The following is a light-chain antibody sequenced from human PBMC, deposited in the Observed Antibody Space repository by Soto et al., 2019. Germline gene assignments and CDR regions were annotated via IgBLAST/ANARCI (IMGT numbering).Light chain of an antibody. J-gene: IGKJ2*01. CDR1: QDISRY. Sequence: IQLTQSPSSLSASVGDRVTISCRASQDISRYLAWFQQKPGNAPKLLISAASTLESGVPSRFSGSGSGTDFTLTINSLQPEDFATYYCQQLDNYPHTFGRGTNLEIK. CDR3: QQLDNYPHT. CDR2: AAS. V-gene: IGKV1-9*01.